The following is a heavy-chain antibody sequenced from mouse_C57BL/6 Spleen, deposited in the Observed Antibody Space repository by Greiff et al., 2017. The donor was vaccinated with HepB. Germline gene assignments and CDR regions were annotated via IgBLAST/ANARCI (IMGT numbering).Heavy chain of an antibody. J-gene: IGHJ4*01. Sequence: ESGPGLVKPSQSLSLTCSVTGYSITSGYYWNWIRQFPGNKLEWMGYISYDGSNNYNPSLKNRISITRDTSKNQFFLKLNSVTTEDTATYYCARCLLRYPLYAMDYWGQGTSVTVSS. CDR3: ARCLLRYPLYAMDY. V-gene: IGHV3-6*01. CDR2: ISYDGSN. CDR1: GYSITSGYY. D-gene: IGHD1-1*01.